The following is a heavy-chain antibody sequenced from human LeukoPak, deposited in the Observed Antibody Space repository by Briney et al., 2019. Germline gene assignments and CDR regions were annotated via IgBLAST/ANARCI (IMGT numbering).Heavy chain of an antibody. CDR2: ISYDGSNK. D-gene: IGHD2-15*01. CDR1: GFTFSSYA. V-gene: IGHV3-30-3*01. J-gene: IGHJ6*02. Sequence: GGSLRLSCAASGFTFSSYAMHWVRQARGKGLEWVAVISYDGSNKYYADSVKGRFTISRDNSKNTLYLQMNSLRAEDTAVYYCARDQGCSGGSCYKPSAYYYYYYGMDVWGQGTTVTVSS. CDR3: ARDQGCSGGSCYKPSAYYYYYYGMDV.